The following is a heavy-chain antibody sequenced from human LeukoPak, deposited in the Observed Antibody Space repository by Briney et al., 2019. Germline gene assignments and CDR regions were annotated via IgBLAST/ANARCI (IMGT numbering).Heavy chain of an antibody. CDR2: MNPNSGNT. CDR3: ARTYSSSWPHYYYYMDI. D-gene: IGHD6-13*01. V-gene: IGHV1-8*02. J-gene: IGHJ6*03. Sequence: ASVKVSCKASGYTFTSYDINWVRQASRQGLEWMGWMNPNSGNTGYAQNFQGRITMTRNTSISTAYMELSSLRSEDTAVYYCARTYSSSWPHYYYYMDIWGKGTTVTISS. CDR1: GYTFTSYD.